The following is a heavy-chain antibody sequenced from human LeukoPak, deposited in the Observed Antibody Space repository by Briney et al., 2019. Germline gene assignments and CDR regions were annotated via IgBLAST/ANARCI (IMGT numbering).Heavy chain of an antibody. J-gene: IGHJ5*02. CDR1: GYTFTKYG. CDR2: ISTYNGNT. V-gene: IGHV1-18*01. D-gene: IGHD2-2*01. CDR3: ARGKVPAATGVPYWFDP. Sequence: ASVKVSCKASGYTFTKYGITWVRQAPGQGLEWMGWISTYNGNTNYAQKLQGRVTMTTDTSTSTAYMELRSLRPDDTAVYYCARGKVPAATGVPYWFDPWGQGTLVTVSS.